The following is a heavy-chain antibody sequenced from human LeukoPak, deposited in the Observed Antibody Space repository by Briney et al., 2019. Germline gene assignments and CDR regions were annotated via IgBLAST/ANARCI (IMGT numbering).Heavy chain of an antibody. Sequence: ASVKVSCKASGGTFSSYAISWVRQAPGQGLEWMGRIIPIFGIANYAQKFQGRVTITADKSTSTAYMELSILRSEDTAVYYCARGGLQAPGWFYPWGQGTLVTASS. D-gene: IGHD4-11*01. CDR2: IIPIFGIA. V-gene: IGHV1-69*04. J-gene: IGHJ5*02. CDR3: ARGGLQAPGWFYP. CDR1: GGTFSSYA.